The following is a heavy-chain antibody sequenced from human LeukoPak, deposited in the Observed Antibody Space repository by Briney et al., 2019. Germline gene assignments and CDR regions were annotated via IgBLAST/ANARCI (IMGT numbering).Heavy chain of an antibody. CDR2: IYYSGST. J-gene: IGHJ4*02. D-gene: IGHD6-19*01. CDR3: ASGPPYSGNFDY. CDR1: GGSISSGGYY. Sequence: SQTLSLTCTVSGGSISSGGYYWSWIRQHPGKGLEWIGYIYYSGSTNYNPSLKSRVTISVDTSKNQFSLKLSSVTAADTAVYYCASGPPYSGNFDYWGQGTLVTVSS. V-gene: IGHV4-61*08.